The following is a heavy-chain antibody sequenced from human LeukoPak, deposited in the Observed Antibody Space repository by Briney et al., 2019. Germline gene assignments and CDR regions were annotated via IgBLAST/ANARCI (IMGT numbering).Heavy chain of an antibody. V-gene: IGHV3-23*01. D-gene: IGHD3-3*01. Sequence: PGGSLRLSCVASGFTFNNYAMNWVRQAPGEGLEWVSSISGNDGRTYYAGSVKGRFTISRDNSKKTVYLQMNSLRAEDTAVYYCAKDWADFWSGYFLFDYWGRGTLVTVSS. CDR3: AKDWADFWSGYFLFDY. CDR2: ISGNDGRT. CDR1: GFTFNNYA. J-gene: IGHJ4*02.